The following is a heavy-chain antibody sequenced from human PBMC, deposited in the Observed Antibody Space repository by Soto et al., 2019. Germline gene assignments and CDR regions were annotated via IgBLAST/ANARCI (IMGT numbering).Heavy chain of an antibody. V-gene: IGHV1-69*06. CDR2: IIPIFGTR. CDR3: AIGSAYDYGGAFDI. Sequence: QVQLVQSGAEVKKPGSPVKVSCKASGGTFSNYGISWVRQAPGEGLEWLGGIIPIFGTRNYAQKFQGRVTITADKSPGTAYMVLSDLRSEDTAVYYCAIGSAYDYGGAFDIWGQGTMVTVSS. CDR1: GGTFSNYG. J-gene: IGHJ3*02. D-gene: IGHD3-22*01.